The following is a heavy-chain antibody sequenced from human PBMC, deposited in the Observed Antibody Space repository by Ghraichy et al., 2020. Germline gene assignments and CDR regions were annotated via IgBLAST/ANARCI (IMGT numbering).Heavy chain of an antibody. CDR2: ISGSGGST. V-gene: IGHV3-23*01. D-gene: IGHD6-13*01. J-gene: IGHJ3*02. CDR1: GFTFSSYA. Sequence: LSLTCAASGFTFSSYAMSWVRQAPGKGLEWVSAISGSGGSTYYADSVKGRFTISRDNSKNTLYLQMNSLRAEDTAVYYCAKLRAQIAAAGDDAFDIWGQGTMVTVSS. CDR3: AKLRAQIAAAGDDAFDI.